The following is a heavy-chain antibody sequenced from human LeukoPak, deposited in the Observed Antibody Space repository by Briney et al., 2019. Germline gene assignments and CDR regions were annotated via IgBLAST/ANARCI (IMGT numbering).Heavy chain of an antibody. CDR3: ARATYGDYPFDY. V-gene: IGHV3-74*01. D-gene: IGHD4-17*01. J-gene: IGHJ4*02. CDR2: NNGDGSTT. Sequence: GGSLRLSCVASGFSLSGYWMYWVRQAPGKGLMYISRNNGDGSTTNYADVVKGRFTMSRDNVKNTLYLQMNSLRAEDTAVYYCARATYGDYPFDYWGQGTLVTVSS. CDR1: GFSLSGYW.